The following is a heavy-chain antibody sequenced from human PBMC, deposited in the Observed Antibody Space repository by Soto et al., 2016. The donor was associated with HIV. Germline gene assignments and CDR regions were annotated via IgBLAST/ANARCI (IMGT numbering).Heavy chain of an antibody. CDR2: VNHSGHT. CDR1: GGSFSGYQ. CDR3: ARHGDSNNWDRSFDY. V-gene: IGHV4-34*02. J-gene: IGHJ4*02. D-gene: IGHD4-4*01. Sequence: VQLEQWGAGLLKPSETLSLTCAVYGGSFSGYQWTWIRQAPGKGLEWIGEVNHSGHTNYSPSLKGRLTISIDTSKNQFSLKVTSVTAADTAVYYCARHGDSNNWDRSFDYWGQGIWSPSPQ.